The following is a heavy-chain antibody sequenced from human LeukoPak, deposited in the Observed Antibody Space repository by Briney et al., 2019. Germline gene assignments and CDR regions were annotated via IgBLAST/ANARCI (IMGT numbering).Heavy chain of an antibody. Sequence: GGSLRLSFAASGFTVSSNYMSWVRQAPGKGLEWVSVIYSGGSTYYADSVKGRFTISRDNSKNTLYLQMNSLRAEDTAVYYCARWWGYSSSWSREYYFDYWGQGTLVTVFS. CDR1: GFTVSSNY. D-gene: IGHD6-13*01. CDR2: IYSGGST. V-gene: IGHV3-53*01. CDR3: ARWWGYSSSWSREYYFDY. J-gene: IGHJ4*02.